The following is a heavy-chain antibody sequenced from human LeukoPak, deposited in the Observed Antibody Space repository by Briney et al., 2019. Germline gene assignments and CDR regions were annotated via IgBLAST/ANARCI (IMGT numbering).Heavy chain of an antibody. CDR1: GGSISSYF. CDR3: ARVYRSGVYYYYYMDV. CDR2: IYYSGST. D-gene: IGHD3-10*01. V-gene: IGHV4-59*01. Sequence: SETLSLTCTVSGGSISSYFWSWIRQPPGKGLEWIGYIYYSGSTNYNPSLKSRVTISVDTAKKQFSLKLSSVTAADTAVYYCARVYRSGVYYYYYMDVWGKGTTVTISS. J-gene: IGHJ6*03.